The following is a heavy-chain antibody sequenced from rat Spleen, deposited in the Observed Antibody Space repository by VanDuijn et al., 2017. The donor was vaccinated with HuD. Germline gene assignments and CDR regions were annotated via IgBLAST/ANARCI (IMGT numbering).Heavy chain of an antibody. Sequence: QVQLKESGPGLVQPSDTLSLTCTVSGFSLTSFSVCWVRQPSGKGTEWMGRMWYDGDTSYNSALKSRLSISRDTSKNQVFLKMNSPQIEDTATYFCARADVAAISTDGIWGQGIMVTVSS. CDR1: GFSLTSFS. CDR3: ARADVAAISTDGI. V-gene: IGHV2-34*01. D-gene: IGHD1-2*01. J-gene: IGHJ2*01. CDR2: MWYDGDT.